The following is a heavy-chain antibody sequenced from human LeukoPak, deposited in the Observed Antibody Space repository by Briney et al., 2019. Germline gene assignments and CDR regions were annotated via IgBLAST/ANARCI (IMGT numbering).Heavy chain of an antibody. V-gene: IGHV1-24*01. CDR3: ATGEYDFWSGYPYIGGGRGFQH. D-gene: IGHD3-3*01. Sequence: GASVKVSCKVSGYTLTELSMHWVRQAPGKGLEWMGSFDPEDGETIYAQKFQGRVTMTEDTSTDTAYMELSSLRSEDTAVYYCATGEYDFWSGYPYIGGGRGFQHWGQGTLVTVSS. J-gene: IGHJ1*01. CDR1: GYTLTELS. CDR2: FDPEDGET.